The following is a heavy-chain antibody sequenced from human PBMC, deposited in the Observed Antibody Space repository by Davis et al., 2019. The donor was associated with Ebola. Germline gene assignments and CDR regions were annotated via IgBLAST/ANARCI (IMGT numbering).Heavy chain of an antibody. Sequence: GESLKISCAASGFTVSSNYMSWVRQGPGKGLEWVSVIYSGGSTDYADSVKGRFTISRDNSKNTLYLQMNSLRAEDTAVYYCAKDLSWSFDYWGQGTLVTVSS. D-gene: IGHD3-16*02. J-gene: IGHJ4*02. CDR2: IYSGGST. CDR1: GFTVSSNY. CDR3: AKDLSWSFDY. V-gene: IGHV3-53*05.